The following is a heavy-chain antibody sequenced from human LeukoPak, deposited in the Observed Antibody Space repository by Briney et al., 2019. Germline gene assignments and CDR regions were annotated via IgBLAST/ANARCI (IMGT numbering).Heavy chain of an antibody. CDR2: IWYDGSNK. CDR3: ARDVSGTDDAFDI. Sequence: GGSLRLSCAASGFTFSSYGMNWVRQAPGKGLEWVAVIWYDGSNKYYADSVKGRFTISRDNSKNTLYLQMNSLRAEDTAVYYCARDVSGTDDAFDIWGQGTMVTVSS. J-gene: IGHJ3*02. CDR1: GFTFSSYG. V-gene: IGHV3-33*01. D-gene: IGHD6-25*01.